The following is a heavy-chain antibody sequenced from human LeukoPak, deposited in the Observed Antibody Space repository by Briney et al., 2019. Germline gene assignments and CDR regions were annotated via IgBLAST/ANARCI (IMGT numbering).Heavy chain of an antibody. D-gene: IGHD2-2*01. CDR1: GGSFSGYY. CDR2: INHSGST. Sequence: SETLPLTCAVYGGSFSGYYWSWIRQPPGKGLEWIGEINHSGSTNYNPSLKSRVTISVDTSKNQFSLKLSSVTAADTAVYYCARGRGGYCSSTSCYRWFDPWGQGTLVTVSS. V-gene: IGHV4-34*01. CDR3: ARGRGGYCSSTSCYRWFDP. J-gene: IGHJ5*02.